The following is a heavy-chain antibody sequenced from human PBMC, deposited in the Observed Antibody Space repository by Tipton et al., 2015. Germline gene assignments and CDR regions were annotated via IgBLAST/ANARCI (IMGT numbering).Heavy chain of an antibody. D-gene: IGHD2-21*01. J-gene: IGHJ3*02. CDR3: AREAEAREWGRHIVAKGGFDI. CDR2: IIEVSGTA. Sequence: QLVQSGAEVKKPGSSVKVSCKASGGTGGTFASHGISWVRQAPGQGLEWMGGIIEVSGTANYAQKFQGRLTISADESTSTAYMELSSLRSEDTAVYYCAREAEAREWGRHIVAKGGFDIWGQGTMVTVSS. V-gene: IGHV1-69*01. CDR1: GGTGGTFASHG.